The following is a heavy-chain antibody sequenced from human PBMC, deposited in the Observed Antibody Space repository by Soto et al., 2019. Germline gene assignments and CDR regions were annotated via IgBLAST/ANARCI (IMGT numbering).Heavy chain of an antibody. CDR3: AKRLSPRILVVVPDRRSAAGIDV. CDR1: GFTFSSYA. CDR2: ISGSGGST. Sequence: GGSLRLSCAASGFTFSSYAMSWVRQAPGKGLEWVSAISGSGGSTYYADSVKGRFTISRDNSKNTLYLQMNSLRAEDTAVYYCAKRLSPRILVVVPDRRSAAGIDVWGQGTTVTVSS. V-gene: IGHV3-23*01. D-gene: IGHD2-2*01. J-gene: IGHJ6*02.